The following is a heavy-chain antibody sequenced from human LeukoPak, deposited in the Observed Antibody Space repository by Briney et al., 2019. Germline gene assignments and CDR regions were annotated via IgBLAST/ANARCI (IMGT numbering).Heavy chain of an antibody. D-gene: IGHD3-10*01. CDR2: IQNDGSYK. V-gene: IGHV3-30*02. CDR1: GFTISNYG. Sequence: GGSLRLSCAASGFTISNYGMHWVRQAPGKGLELGASIQNDGSYKHYADSVRRRFTISRDNFKNTLYLQMNGLRAEDTAVYYCASDYYGSGNTGNWGQGTLVTVSS. CDR3: ASDYYGSGNTGN. J-gene: IGHJ4*02.